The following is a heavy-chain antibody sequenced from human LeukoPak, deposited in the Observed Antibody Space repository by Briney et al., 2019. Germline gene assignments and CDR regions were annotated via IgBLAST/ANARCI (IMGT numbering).Heavy chain of an antibody. Sequence: ASVKVSCKASGYTFISYGISWVRQAPGQGLEWMGWISTYNGNTNYAQKFQGRVTMTTDTSTSTAYMESRSLRSDDTAVYYCARDASLIAMVTGWFDPWGQGTLVTVSS. J-gene: IGHJ5*02. CDR1: GYTFISYG. V-gene: IGHV1-18*01. D-gene: IGHD5-18*01. CDR3: ARDASLIAMVTGWFDP. CDR2: ISTYNGNT.